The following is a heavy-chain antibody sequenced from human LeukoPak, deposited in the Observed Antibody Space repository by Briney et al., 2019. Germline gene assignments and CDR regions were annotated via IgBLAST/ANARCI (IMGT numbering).Heavy chain of an antibody. CDR1: GFTFSSYW. Sequence: GGSLRLSCAASGFTFSSYWMSWVRQAPGKGLEWVANIRQDGSEKYYVESVKGRFTISRDNAKNSLYLQMNSLRAEDTAVYYCASSWFGELLRWGQGTLVTVSS. J-gene: IGHJ4*02. CDR3: ASSWFGELLR. CDR2: IRQDGSEK. V-gene: IGHV3-7*03. D-gene: IGHD3-10*01.